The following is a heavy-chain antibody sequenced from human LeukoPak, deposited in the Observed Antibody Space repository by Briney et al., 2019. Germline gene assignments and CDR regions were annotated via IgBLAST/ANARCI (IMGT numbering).Heavy chain of an antibody. CDR3: ARVDITIFGVVIGY. CDR2: ISAYNGNT. V-gene: IGHV1-18*01. Sequence: ASVKVSCKASGYTFTSYGISWVRHAPGQGLEWMGWISAYNGNTNYAQKLQGRVTMTTDTTTSTDYMELRSLRSDDTAVYYCARVDITIFGVVIGYWGQGTLVTVSS. J-gene: IGHJ4*02. CDR1: GYTFTSYG. D-gene: IGHD3-3*01.